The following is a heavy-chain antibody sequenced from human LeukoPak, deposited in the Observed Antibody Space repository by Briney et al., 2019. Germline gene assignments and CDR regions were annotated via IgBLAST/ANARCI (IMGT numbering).Heavy chain of an antibody. V-gene: IGHV4-39*07. Sequence: SETLSLTCTVSGGSISSSSYYWGWIRQPPGKGLEWIGSIYYSGSTYHNPSLKSRVTISVDTSKNQFSLKLSSVTAADTAVYYCARGNAPSTIFGVGVYYYYMDVWGKGTTVTVSS. D-gene: IGHD3-3*01. CDR2: IYYSGST. CDR3: ARGNAPSTIFGVGVYYYYMDV. J-gene: IGHJ6*03. CDR1: GGSISSSSYY.